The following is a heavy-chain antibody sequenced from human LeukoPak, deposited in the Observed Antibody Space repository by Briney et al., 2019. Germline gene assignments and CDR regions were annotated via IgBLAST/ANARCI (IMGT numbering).Heavy chain of an antibody. D-gene: IGHD3-16*01. CDR3: ARGGGLDV. CDR1: GCTFSSYW. CDR2: INHNGNVN. V-gene: IGHV3-7*03. J-gene: IGHJ6*02. Sequence: GGSLRLSCAASGCTFSSYWMNWARQAPGKGLEWVASINHNGNVNYYVDSVKGRFTISRDNAKNSLYLQMSNLRAEDTAVYFCARGGGLDVWGQGATVTVSS.